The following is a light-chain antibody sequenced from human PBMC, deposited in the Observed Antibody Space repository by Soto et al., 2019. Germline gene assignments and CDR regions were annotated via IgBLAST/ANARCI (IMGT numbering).Light chain of an antibody. CDR3: QQYNSYAWT. CDR2: KAS. CDR1: QSISSW. Sequence: DIQMTPSPSTLSASVVDRVTITCRASQSISSWLAWYQQKPGKAPKLLIYKASSLESGVPSRFSGSGSGTEITLTISSLQPDDFATYYCQQYNSYAWTFGQGTRWIS. V-gene: IGKV1-5*03. J-gene: IGKJ1*01.